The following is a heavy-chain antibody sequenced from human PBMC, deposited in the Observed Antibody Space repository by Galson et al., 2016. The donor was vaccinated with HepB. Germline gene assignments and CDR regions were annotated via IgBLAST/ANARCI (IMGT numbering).Heavy chain of an antibody. J-gene: IGHJ4*02. CDR2: IYRGGNI. CDR1: GFTVSSNY. D-gene: IGHD5-12*01. Sequence: SLRLSCAASGFTVSSNYMNWVRQAPGKGLEWVSVIYRGGNIRYADSVKGRFTISRDNSKNTLYLQMNSLRAEDTAVYYCARGGYSGYDPAYYFDYWGQGTLVTVSS. V-gene: IGHV3-53*01. CDR3: ARGGYSGYDPAYYFDY.